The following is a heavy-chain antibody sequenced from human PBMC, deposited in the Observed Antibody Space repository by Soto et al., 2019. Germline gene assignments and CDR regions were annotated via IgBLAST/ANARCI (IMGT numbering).Heavy chain of an antibody. J-gene: IGHJ4*02. CDR2: IYYSGNT. D-gene: IGHD3-9*01. CDR3: ARALSYHDVLTGRGWVFYFDY. V-gene: IGHV4-59*01. Sequence: QVRLQESGPGLVKPSETLSLTCTVSGGSISSYYWTWIRQPPGRGLGWIGDIYYSGNTNYNPSLKSRVTIAGDTTGSQFSLELKSVTTADTAVYYWARALSYHDVLTGRGWVFYFDYWGQGALVTVSS. CDR1: GGSISSYY.